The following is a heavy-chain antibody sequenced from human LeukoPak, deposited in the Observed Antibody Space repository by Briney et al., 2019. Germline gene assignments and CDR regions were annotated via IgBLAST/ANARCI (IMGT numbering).Heavy chain of an antibody. V-gene: IGHV3-30*02. CDR1: GFTFSSYG. CDR2: IRYDGSNK. J-gene: IGHJ2*01. Sequence: GGSLRLSCAASGFTFSSYGMHWVRQAPGKGLEWVAFIRYDGSNKYYADSVKGRFTISRDNSKNTLYLQMNSLRAEDTAVYYCAKDGPSDWYFDLWGRGTPVTVSS. CDR3: AKDGPSDWYFDL.